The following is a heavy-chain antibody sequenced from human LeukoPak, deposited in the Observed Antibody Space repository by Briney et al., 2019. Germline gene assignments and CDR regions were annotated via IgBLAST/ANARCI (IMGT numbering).Heavy chain of an antibody. Sequence: ASVKVSCKASGYTFTGYYMHWVRQAPGQGLEGMGWIKPQNGGTNYAQKFQGRVTMTRDTSISTAYMELSRLRSDDTAVYYCARDLMATDIVVVPAAMAPDYYYYMDVWGKGTTVTVSS. V-gene: IGHV1-2*02. J-gene: IGHJ6*03. CDR2: IKPQNGGT. D-gene: IGHD2-2*01. CDR1: GYTFTGYY. CDR3: ARDLMATDIVVVPAAMAPDYYYYMDV.